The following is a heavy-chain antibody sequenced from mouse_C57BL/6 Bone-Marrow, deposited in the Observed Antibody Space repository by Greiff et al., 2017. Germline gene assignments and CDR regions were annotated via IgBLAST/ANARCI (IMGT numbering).Heavy chain of an antibody. Sequence: EVQLVESGGGLVKPGGSLKLSCAASGFTFSSYTMSWVRQTPEKRLEWVATISGGGGNTYYPDSVKGRFTISRDNAKNTLYLQMSSLRSEDTALYYCARHPFITTVGDYWGQGTTLTVSS. V-gene: IGHV5-9*01. CDR1: GFTFSSYT. D-gene: IGHD1-1*01. CDR3: ARHPFITTVGDY. J-gene: IGHJ2*01. CDR2: ISGGGGNT.